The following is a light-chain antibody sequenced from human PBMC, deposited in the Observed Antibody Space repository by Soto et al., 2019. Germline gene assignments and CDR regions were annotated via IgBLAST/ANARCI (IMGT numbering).Light chain of an antibody. CDR2: DVN. Sequence: QPVLTQPASVSGSPGQSITISCTGTSSDIGAYNYVSWYQQHPGKAPKLMIYDVNIRPSGVSNRFSGSKSGNTASLTISGLQAKDEADYYCTSWTTSTTMIFGGGTKLTVL. CDR1: SSDIGAYNY. CDR3: TSWTTSTTMI. V-gene: IGLV2-14*03. J-gene: IGLJ2*01.